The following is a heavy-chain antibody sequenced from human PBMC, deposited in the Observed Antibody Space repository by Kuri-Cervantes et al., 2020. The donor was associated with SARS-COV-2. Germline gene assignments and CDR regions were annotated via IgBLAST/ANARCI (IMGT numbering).Heavy chain of an antibody. CDR1: GYTLTELS. Sequence: ASVKVSCKVSGYTLTELSMHWVRQAPGKGLEWMGGIIPIFGTANYAQKFQGRVTMTEDTSTDTAYMELSSLRSEDTAVYYCATFSSGWYEGREHDYWGQGTLVTVSS. J-gene: IGHJ4*02. V-gene: IGHV1-24*01. D-gene: IGHD6-19*01. CDR2: IIPIFGTA. CDR3: ATFSSGWYEGREHDY.